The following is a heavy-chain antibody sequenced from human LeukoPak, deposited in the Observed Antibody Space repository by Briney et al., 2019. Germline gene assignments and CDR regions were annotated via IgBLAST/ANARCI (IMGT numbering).Heavy chain of an antibody. J-gene: IGHJ1*01. D-gene: IGHD3-22*01. V-gene: IGHV3-23*01. CDR3: AIMHGYYDGSGYWVQ. CDR1: GFTFGSYG. Sequence: GGSLRLSCGASGFTFGSYGMSWVRQAPGKGLECVSFITPNADRTSYADSVEGRFTISRDNPRNTLYMQMNSLRDEDTAIYYCAIMHGYYDGSGYWVQWGQGTLVTVSS. CDR2: ITPNADRT.